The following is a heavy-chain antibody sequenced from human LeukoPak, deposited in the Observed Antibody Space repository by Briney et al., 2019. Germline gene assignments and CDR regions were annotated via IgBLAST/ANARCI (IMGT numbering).Heavy chain of an antibody. CDR1: GFTFSNYN. V-gene: IGHV3-21*01. CDR3: APGGNPPNYYSGMTV. D-gene: IGHD1-14*01. CDR2: ISSSGSYI. Sequence: GGSLRLSCAASGFTFSNYNMNWVRQAPGKGLEWVSSISSSGSYIYYADSVKGRFTISRDNAKNSLYLQMNSLRAEDTAVYYCAPGGNPPNYYSGMTVGGQGTTVPVP. J-gene: IGHJ6*02.